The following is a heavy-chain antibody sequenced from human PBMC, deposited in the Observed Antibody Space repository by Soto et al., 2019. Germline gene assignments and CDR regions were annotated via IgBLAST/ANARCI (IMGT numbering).Heavy chain of an antibody. CDR3: AKDNPGTTGDCFDY. CDR2: IIPIFGTA. D-gene: IGHD1-1*01. CDR1: GGTFSNYA. Sequence: QVQLVQSGAEVKKPGSSVKVSCKASGGTFSNYAINGVRQAPGQGLEWLGGIIPIFGTANYAQKFQGRVTITADESTSTAKMEPSSMRSEDTAVYYCAKDNPGTTGDCFDYWGQGTLVTVSS. V-gene: IGHV1-69*01. J-gene: IGHJ4*02.